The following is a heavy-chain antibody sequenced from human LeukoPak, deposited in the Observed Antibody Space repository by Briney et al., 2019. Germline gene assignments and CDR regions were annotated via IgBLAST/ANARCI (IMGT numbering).Heavy chain of an antibody. CDR2: IQYDGNNE. V-gene: IGHV3-30*02. CDR1: GFTFSSYG. Sequence: RPGGSLRLSCAASGFTFSSYGMHWVRQAPGKGLEWVAFIQYDGNNEYYADSVKGRFSVSRDNSKNTLYLQMNSLRAEDTAVYYCAKVVLGIVVAGTNYFDYWGQGTLVTVSS. D-gene: IGHD6-19*01. CDR3: AKVVLGIVVAGTNYFDY. J-gene: IGHJ4*02.